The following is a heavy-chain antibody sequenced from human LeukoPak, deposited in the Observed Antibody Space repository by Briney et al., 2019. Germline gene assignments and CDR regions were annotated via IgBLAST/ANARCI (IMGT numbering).Heavy chain of an antibody. CDR2: ISSSSSTI. CDR3: ARARASGRSGFDY. CDR1: GLTVSSYS. D-gene: IGHD2-15*01. Sequence: GGSLRLSCVASGLTVSSYSMNWVRQAPGRGLEWVSYISSSSSTIYYADSVKGRFTISRDNAKNSLDLQMNSLRDEDTAVYYCARARASGRSGFDYWGQGTLVTVSS. J-gene: IGHJ4*02. V-gene: IGHV3-48*02.